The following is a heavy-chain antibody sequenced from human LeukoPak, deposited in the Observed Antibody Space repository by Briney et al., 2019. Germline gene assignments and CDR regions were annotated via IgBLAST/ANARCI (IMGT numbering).Heavy chain of an antibody. V-gene: IGHV1-69*04. CDR1: GGTFSSYA. CDR3: ASTSDCSTTSCPNAFDY. D-gene: IGHD2-2*01. Sequence: GSSVKVSCKASGGTFSSYAISWVRQAPGHGLEWMGRIIPILGIANYAQKFQGRVTITADKSTYTAYMELSSLRSEDTAVYYCASTSDCSTTSCPNAFDYWGQGTLVTVSS. J-gene: IGHJ4*02. CDR2: IIPILGIA.